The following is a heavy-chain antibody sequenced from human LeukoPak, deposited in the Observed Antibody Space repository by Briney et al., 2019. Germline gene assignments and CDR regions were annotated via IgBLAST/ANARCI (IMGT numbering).Heavy chain of an antibody. CDR2: INHSGST. J-gene: IGHJ6*02. V-gene: IGHV4-34*01. Sequence: SETLSLTCAVYGGSFSGYYWSWIRQPPGKGLEWIGEINHSGSTNYNPSLKSRVTISVDMSKNQFSLKLSSVTAADTAVYYCARENYYGSGSYYPYYYYGMDVWGQGTTVTVSS. CDR1: GGSFSGYY. CDR3: ARENYYGSGSYYPYYYYGMDV. D-gene: IGHD3-10*01.